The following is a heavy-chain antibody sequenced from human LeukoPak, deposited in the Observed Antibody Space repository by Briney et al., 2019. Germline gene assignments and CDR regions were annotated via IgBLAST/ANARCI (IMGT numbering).Heavy chain of an antibody. CDR1: GFVFSDAW. Sequence: GGSLRLSCAVSGFVFSDAWTSWVRQAPGKGLEWVGRIKSKTNGGTTDYAAPVKGRFSISRDDSKNTLFLQMYSLRTEDTGVYYCSTMSAIFGVVIPDYWGQGTLVSVSP. V-gene: IGHV3-15*01. CDR2: IKSKTNGGTT. CDR3: STMSAIFGVVIPDY. J-gene: IGHJ4*02. D-gene: IGHD3-3*01.